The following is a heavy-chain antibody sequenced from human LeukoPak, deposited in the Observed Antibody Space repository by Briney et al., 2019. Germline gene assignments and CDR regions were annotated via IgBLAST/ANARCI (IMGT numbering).Heavy chain of an antibody. Sequence: PGGSLRLSCAASGFTFSSYNMNWVRQAPGKGLEWVSSIHSSGTYIYYADSVKGRFTISRDNAKNSLYLQMNSLRADDTAVYYCAIYYDSSGYYFDYWGQGTLVTVSS. J-gene: IGHJ4*02. V-gene: IGHV3-21*01. CDR3: AIYYDSSGYYFDY. D-gene: IGHD3-22*01. CDR2: IHSSGTYI. CDR1: GFTFSSYN.